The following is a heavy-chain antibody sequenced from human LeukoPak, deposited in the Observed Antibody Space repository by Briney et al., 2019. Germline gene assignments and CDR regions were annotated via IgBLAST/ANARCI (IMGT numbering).Heavy chain of an antibody. CDR2: INPNSGAA. CDR1: GYTFTGYY. V-gene: IGHV1-2*02. D-gene: IGHD3-22*01. CDR3: ARDPDSSGYYYPW. Sequence: ATVTVSCKASGYTFTGYYMYWVRQPPGQGLEWMGWINPNSGAANYAQKCQDRVTMTRDTSISTAYMELSRLRSDDTAVYYCARDPDSSGYYYPWWGQGTLVTVSS. J-gene: IGHJ4*02.